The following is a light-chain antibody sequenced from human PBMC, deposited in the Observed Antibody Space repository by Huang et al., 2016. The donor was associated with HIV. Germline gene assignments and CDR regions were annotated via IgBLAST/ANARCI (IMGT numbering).Light chain of an antibody. CDR1: QNIATY. V-gene: IGKV3-11*01. J-gene: IGKJ4*01. CDR3: QQRAKWPLT. Sequence: EVVLTQSPATQSLSPGERATLSCRASQNIATYLTWYQQKRGQAPRLLIYDASTRATDIPARFSGTGSGTEFTLTISSLEPEDFAVYYCQQRAKWPLTFGGGTKVEIK. CDR2: DAS.